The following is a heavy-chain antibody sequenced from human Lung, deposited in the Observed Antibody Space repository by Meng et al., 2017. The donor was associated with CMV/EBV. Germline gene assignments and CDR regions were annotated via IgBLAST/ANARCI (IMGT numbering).Heavy chain of an antibody. CDR2: IKNDGGNAEK. Sequence: GESXKISCAASGFSFAAYNIHWVRQAPGKGLEWVTIIKNDGGNAEKYYADSVMGRFTISGDISKNTVYLQMNSLKPEDTAVYYCAKDFKGHFTMDVLGQGXTVTVSS. V-gene: IGHV3-30*02. J-gene: IGHJ6*02. CDR3: AKDFKGHFTMDV. CDR1: GFSFAAYN.